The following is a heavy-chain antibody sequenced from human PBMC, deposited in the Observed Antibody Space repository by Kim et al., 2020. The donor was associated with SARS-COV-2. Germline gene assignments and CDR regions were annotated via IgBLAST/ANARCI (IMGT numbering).Heavy chain of an antibody. CDR2: INHSGST. V-gene: IGHV4-34*01. Sequence: SETLSLTCAVYGGSFSGYYWSWIRQPPGKGLEWIGEINHSGSTNYNPSLKSRVTISVDTSKNQFSLKLSSVTAADTAVYYCARGAPPPRNVWGSYRYGGKLFDYWGQGTLVTVSS. CDR1: GGSFSGYY. CDR3: ARGAPPPRNVWGSYRYGGKLFDY. D-gene: IGHD3-16*02. J-gene: IGHJ4*02.